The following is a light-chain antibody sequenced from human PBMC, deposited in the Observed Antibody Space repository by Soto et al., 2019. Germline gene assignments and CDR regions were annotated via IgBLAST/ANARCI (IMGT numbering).Light chain of an antibody. V-gene: IGKV3-11*01. Sequence: EIVLTQSPATLSLSPGERATLSCRTSQSISSFIAWYQQKPGLAPRLLIYNTSDRATGIPARFSGSGSGSDFTLTISTLEAEDFAVYYCQQRAKWPPWLAFGGGTKVDLK. CDR1: QSISSF. J-gene: IGKJ4*01. CDR3: QQRAKWPPWLA. CDR2: NTS.